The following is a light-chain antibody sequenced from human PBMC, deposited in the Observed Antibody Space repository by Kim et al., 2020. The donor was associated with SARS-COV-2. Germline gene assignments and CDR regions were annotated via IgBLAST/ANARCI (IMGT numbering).Light chain of an antibody. Sequence: QLVLTQSPSASASLGASVKLTCTLSSGHSSYAIAWHQQHPEKGPRYLMNLNSDGSHSKGDGIPDRFSGSSSGAERYLTISSLQSEDEADYYCQTWGTGIQVFGGGTQLTVL. CDR1: SGHSSYA. J-gene: IGLJ3*02. CDR3: QTWGTGIQV. V-gene: IGLV4-69*01. CDR2: LNSDGSH.